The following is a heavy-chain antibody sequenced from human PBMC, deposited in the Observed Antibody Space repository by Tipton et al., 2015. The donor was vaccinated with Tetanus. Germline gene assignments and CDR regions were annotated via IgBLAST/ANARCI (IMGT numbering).Heavy chain of an antibody. J-gene: IGHJ4*02. CDR3: ARLAWRPDRSMLTVPRYFDK. CDR2: ISSSGST. V-gene: IGHV4-61*08. D-gene: IGHD2-8*01. Sequence: LRLSCSVSGGSLRSGEHYWSWIRQPPGKGLEWLAYISSSGSTNSNYSLKSRITMSRDTSKNQFSLKLASVTAADTAVYYCARLAWRPDRSMLTVPRYFDKWGQGTLVAVSS. CDR1: GGSLRSGEHY.